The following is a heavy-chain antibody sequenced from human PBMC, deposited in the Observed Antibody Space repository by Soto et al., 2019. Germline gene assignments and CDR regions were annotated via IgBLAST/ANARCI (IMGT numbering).Heavy chain of an antibody. D-gene: IGHD3-22*01. Sequence: QLLLQESGPGLVKPSETLSLTCTVSGGSILDSTYYWAWIRQSPGKGLEWIGTIFYSGGTFYTPSLKSRVTMSVDTSHNQFSLKLSSVTAADTAVYYCARQASGYSSGGFDPWGQGTLVTVSS. CDR3: ARQASGYSSGGFDP. CDR2: IFYSGGT. J-gene: IGHJ5*02. CDR1: GGSILDSTYY. V-gene: IGHV4-39*01.